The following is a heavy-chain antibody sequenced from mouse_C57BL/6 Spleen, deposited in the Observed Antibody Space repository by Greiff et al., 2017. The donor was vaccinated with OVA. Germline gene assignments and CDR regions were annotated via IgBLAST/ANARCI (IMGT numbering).Heavy chain of an antibody. D-gene: IGHD3-2*02. CDR2: IHPNSGST. Sequence: QVQLKQPGAELVKPGASVKLSCKASGYTFTSYWMHWVKQRPGQGLEWIGMIHPNSGSTNYNEKFKSKATLTVDKSSSTAYMQHSSLTSEDSAVYYCARGGQLRRGDDFDYWGQGTTLTVSS. CDR3: ARGGQLRRGDDFDY. CDR1: GYTFTSYW. J-gene: IGHJ2*01. V-gene: IGHV1-64*01.